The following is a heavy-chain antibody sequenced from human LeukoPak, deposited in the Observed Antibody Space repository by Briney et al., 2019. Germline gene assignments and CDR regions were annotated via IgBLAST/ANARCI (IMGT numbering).Heavy chain of an antibody. J-gene: IGHJ4*02. Sequence: SQTLSLTCAISGDGVSSNSAAWNWIRQSPSRGLEWLGRTYYRSKWSTYYAVSVKSRISINRDTSKNQISLQLNSVTPEDTAVYYCARSTGPIDYWGQGILVTVSS. D-gene: IGHD1-1*01. CDR3: ARSTGPIDY. V-gene: IGHV6-1*01. CDR2: TYYRSKWST. CDR1: GDGVSSNSAA.